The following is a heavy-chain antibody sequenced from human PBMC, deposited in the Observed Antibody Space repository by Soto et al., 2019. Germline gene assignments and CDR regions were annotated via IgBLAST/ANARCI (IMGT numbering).Heavy chain of an antibody. CDR3: AKGSMIVVVIQICFDY. J-gene: IGHJ4*02. V-gene: IGHV3-23*01. Sequence: PGGSLRLSCAASGFTFSSYAMSWVRQAPGKGLEWVSAISGSGGSTYYADSVKGRFTISRDNSKNTLYLQMNSLRAEDTAVYYCAKGSMIVVVIQICFDYWGQGTLVTVSS. D-gene: IGHD3-22*01. CDR1: GFTFSSYA. CDR2: ISGSGGST.